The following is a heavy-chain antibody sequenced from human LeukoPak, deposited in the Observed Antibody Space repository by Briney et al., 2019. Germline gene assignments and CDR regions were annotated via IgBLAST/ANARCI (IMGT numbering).Heavy chain of an antibody. Sequence: ASVKVSCKASGYTFTSYGITWVRQAPGQGLEWMGWMSAYNGNTNYAQKLQGRVTMTTDTSTSTAYMELRSLRSDDTAVYYCARGTPDYDFWSGYQNWFDPWGQGTLVTVSS. J-gene: IGHJ5*02. CDR3: ARGTPDYDFWSGYQNWFDP. V-gene: IGHV1-18*01. CDR1: GYTFTSYG. D-gene: IGHD3-3*01. CDR2: MSAYNGNT.